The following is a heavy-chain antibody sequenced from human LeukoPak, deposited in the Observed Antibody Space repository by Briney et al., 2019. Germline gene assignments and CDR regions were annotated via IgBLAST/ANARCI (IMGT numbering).Heavy chain of an antibody. CDR1: GHTLTELS. J-gene: IGHJ4*02. CDR2: FDPEPGET. V-gene: IGHV1-24*01. Sequence: GASVNVSCKVSGHTLTELSMHWVRQAPGKGREWMGGFDPEPGETVYAQKFHGRVSMTEDTSTDTAYMELSSLKTEDTAMYYCATIPMVRGIIVDYWGQGTLITVSS. D-gene: IGHD3-10*01. CDR3: ATIPMVRGIIVDY.